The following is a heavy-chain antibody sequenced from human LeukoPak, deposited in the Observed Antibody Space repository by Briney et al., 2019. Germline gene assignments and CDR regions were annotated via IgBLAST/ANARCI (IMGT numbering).Heavy chain of an antibody. CDR2: MNPNSGNT. J-gene: IGHJ4*02. CDR3: ARAAYDSSGYYSD. V-gene: IGHV1-8*01. D-gene: IGHD3-22*01. CDR1: GYTFTSYD. Sequence: ASVKVSCKASGYTFTSYDINWVRQATGQGLEWMGWMNPNSGNTGYAQKLQGRVTMTRNTSISTAYMELSSLRSEDTAVYYCARAAYDSSGYYSDWGQGTLVTVSS.